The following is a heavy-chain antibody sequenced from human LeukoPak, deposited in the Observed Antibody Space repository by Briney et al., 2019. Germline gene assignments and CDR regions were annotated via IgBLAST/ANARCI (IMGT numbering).Heavy chain of an antibody. CDR1: GFTFSSYA. J-gene: IGHJ4*02. D-gene: IGHD5/OR15-5a*01. CDR2: ISGSGGST. CDR3: ALRIDY. V-gene: IGHV3-23*01. Sequence: TGGSLRLSCAASGFTFSSYAMSWVRQAPGKGLECLSSISGSGGSTYYADSVNGRFTISRDNSKNTHYLQMNSLRDEDTAVYYCALRIDYWGQGTLVTVSS.